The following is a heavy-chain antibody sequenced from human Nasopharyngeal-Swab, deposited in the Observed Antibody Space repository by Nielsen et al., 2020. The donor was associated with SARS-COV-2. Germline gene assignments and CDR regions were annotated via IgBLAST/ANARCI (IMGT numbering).Heavy chain of an antibody. J-gene: IGHJ6*02. CDR3: ARGGSSSWYYYYYGMDV. D-gene: IGHD6-13*01. CDR1: GGSFSGYY. Sequence: LSCAVYGGSFSGYYWSWIRQPPGKGLEWIGEINHSGSTNYNPSLKSRVTISVDTSKNQFSLKLSSVTAADTAVYYCARGGSSSWYYYYYGMDVWGQGTTVTVSS. CDR2: INHSGST. V-gene: IGHV4-34*01.